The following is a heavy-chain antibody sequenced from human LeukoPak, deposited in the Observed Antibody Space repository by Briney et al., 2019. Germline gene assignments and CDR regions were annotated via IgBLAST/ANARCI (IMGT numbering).Heavy chain of an antibody. CDR1: GFTFEDHV. Sequence: GGSLRLSCAASGFTFEDHVMHWVRQAPGMGLEWVSSISWSGDRMGYADAVKGRFTISRDNAKNSLFLQMNSLRVEDTALYYCAKDLGGSATTVWGQGTLVTVSS. J-gene: IGHJ4*02. CDR2: ISWSGDRM. CDR3: AKDLGGSATTV. D-gene: IGHD2-2*01. V-gene: IGHV3-9*01.